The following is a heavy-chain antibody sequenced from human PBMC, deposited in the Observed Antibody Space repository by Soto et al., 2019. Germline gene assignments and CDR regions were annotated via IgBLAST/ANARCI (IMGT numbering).Heavy chain of an antibody. Sequence: PSETLSLTCAVYGGSFSGYYWSWIRQPPGKGLEWIGEINHSGSTNYNPSLKSRVTISVDTSKNQFSLKLSSVTAADTAVYYCARGRLAAAGTEGAFDIWGQGTMVTVSS. CDR2: INHSGST. CDR3: ARGRLAAAGTEGAFDI. J-gene: IGHJ3*02. CDR1: GGSFSGYY. V-gene: IGHV4-34*01. D-gene: IGHD6-13*01.